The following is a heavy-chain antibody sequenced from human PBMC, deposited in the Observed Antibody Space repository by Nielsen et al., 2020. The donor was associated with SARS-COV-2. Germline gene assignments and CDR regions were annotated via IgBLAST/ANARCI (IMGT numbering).Heavy chain of an antibody. CDR3: AREGAVAGFDY. J-gene: IGHJ4*02. CDR2: IWYDGSNK. D-gene: IGHD6-19*01. Sequence: LSLSCAASGFTFSSYGMHWVRQAPGKGLEWVAVIWYDGSNKYYADSVKGRFTISRDNSKNTLYLQMNSLRAEDTAVYYCAREGAVAGFDYWGQGTLVTVSS. CDR1: GFTFSSYG. V-gene: IGHV3-33*08.